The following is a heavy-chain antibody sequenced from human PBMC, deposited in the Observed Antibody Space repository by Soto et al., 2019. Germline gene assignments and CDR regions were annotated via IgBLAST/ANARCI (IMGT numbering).Heavy chain of an antibody. V-gene: IGHV4-39*01. D-gene: IGHD3-3*02. CDR3: ARLPSRHLVDY. Sequence: SETLSLTCTVSGSSINSSGYYWGWIRQPPGKGLGWIGSMFYGVSTYYNPSLKGRVTVSVDTSKNQFSLNLRSVTAADTAVYYCARLPSRHLVDYWGQGXLVTVYS. J-gene: IGHJ4*02. CDR1: GSSINSSGYY. CDR2: MFYGVST.